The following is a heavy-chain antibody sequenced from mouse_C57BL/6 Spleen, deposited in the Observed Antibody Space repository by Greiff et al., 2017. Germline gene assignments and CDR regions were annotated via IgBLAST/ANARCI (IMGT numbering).Heavy chain of an antibody. D-gene: IGHD3-2*02. CDR3: ARQLRLRDAMDY. V-gene: IGHV2-6*01. CDR2: IWGVGST. CDR1: GFSLTSYG. Sequence: VQGVESGPGLVAPSQSLSITCTVSGFSLTSYGVDWVRQSPGKGLEWLGVIWGVGSTNYNSALKSRLSISKDNSKSQVFLKMNSLQTDDTAMYYCARQLRLRDAMDYWGQGTSVTVSS. J-gene: IGHJ4*01.